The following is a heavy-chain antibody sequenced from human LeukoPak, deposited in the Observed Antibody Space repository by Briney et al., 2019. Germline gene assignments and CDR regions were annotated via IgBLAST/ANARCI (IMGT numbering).Heavy chain of an antibody. CDR3: VSGVLGEY. CDR2: INPNSGGT. V-gene: IGHV1-2*02. D-gene: IGHD3-10*01. CDR1: GYSFTDYY. J-gene: IGHJ4*02. Sequence: GASVKVSCKASGYSFTDYYMHWVRQAPGQGLEWMGYINPNSGGTNYAQEFQGRVTMTRDTSITTAYMELSSLRSDDTAVYYCVSGVLGEYWGQGTLVTVSS.